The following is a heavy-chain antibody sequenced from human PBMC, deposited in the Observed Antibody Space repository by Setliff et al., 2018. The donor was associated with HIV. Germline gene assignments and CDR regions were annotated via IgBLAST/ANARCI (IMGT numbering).Heavy chain of an antibody. D-gene: IGHD3-10*01. Sequence: ASVQVSCKASGYTFTNYYVHWVRQAPGQGPEWMGLINPSSGNTNYAQKFQGRVTMTRDTSTTTVYMELSSLRSEDTAVYYCARVPCGSGSYYFHYFDYWGQGTRVTVSS. CDR2: INPSSGNT. V-gene: IGHV1-46*01. CDR1: GYTFTNYY. J-gene: IGHJ4*02. CDR3: ARVPCGSGSYYFHYFDY.